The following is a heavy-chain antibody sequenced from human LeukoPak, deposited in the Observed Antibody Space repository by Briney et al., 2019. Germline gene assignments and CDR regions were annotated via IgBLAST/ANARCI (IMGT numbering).Heavy chain of an antibody. V-gene: IGHV4-59*01. CDR1: GGSISSYY. D-gene: IGHD1-26*01. J-gene: IGHJ3*02. CDR3: ARDLRYSGSYYSLRAFDI. Sequence: PSETLSLTCTVSGGSISSYYWRWIRQPPGKGLEWMGYIYYSGSTNYNPSLKSRVTISVDTSKNQFSLKLSSVTAADTAVYYCARDLRYSGSYYSLRAFDIWGQGTMVTVSS. CDR2: IYYSGST.